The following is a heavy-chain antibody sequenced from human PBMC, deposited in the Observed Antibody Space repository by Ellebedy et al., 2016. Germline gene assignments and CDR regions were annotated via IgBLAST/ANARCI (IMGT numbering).Heavy chain of an antibody. CDR1: GYTFSSFG. D-gene: IGHD2-21*02. V-gene: IGHV1-18*01. J-gene: IGHJ6*02. CDR2: ISAYNGDT. Sequence: ASVKVSCKASGYTFSSFGISWVRQAPGQGLEWMGWISAYNGDTQSAQKIQDRVIMTTYTSTTTAYMELRSLRLDDTAVYYCARADCGGDCYEPYYYYGMDVWGQGTTVTVSS. CDR3: ARADCGGDCYEPYYYYGMDV.